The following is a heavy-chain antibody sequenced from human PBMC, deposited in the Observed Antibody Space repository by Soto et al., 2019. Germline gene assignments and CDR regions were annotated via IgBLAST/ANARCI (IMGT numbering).Heavy chain of an antibody. J-gene: IGHJ3*01. V-gene: IGHV4-31*03. CDR3: ARYHDFWSGYADAFDV. CDR1: GDSISSGDYY. CDR2: ISYSGIT. Sequence: VQLQESGPGLVMPSQTLSLTCTVSGDSISSGDYYWGWIRQHPGRGLEWIGYISYSGITYYNPSLKSRLTISLDTSKNQFSLELNSVTAADTAIYYCARYHDFWSGYADAFDVWGQGKMVTVSS. D-gene: IGHD3-3*01.